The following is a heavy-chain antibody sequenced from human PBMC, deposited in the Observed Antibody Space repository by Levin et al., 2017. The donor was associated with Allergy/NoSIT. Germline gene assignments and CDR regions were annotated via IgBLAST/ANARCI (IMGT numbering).Heavy chain of an antibody. V-gene: IGHV3-7*01. CDR3: AYDFWSGYYDFDY. CDR1: GFTFSSYW. CDR2: IKQDGSEK. J-gene: IGHJ4*02. Sequence: QAGGSLRLSCAASGFTFSSYWMSWVRQAPGKGLEWVANIKQDGSEKYYVDSVKGRFTISRDNAKNSLYLQMNSLRAEDTAVYYCAYDFWSGYYDFDYWGQGTLVTVSS. D-gene: IGHD3-3*01.